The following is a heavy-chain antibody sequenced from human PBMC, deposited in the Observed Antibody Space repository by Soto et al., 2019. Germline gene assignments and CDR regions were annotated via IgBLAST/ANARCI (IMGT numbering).Heavy chain of an antibody. J-gene: IGHJ5*02. CDR1: GGSISSGDYY. Sequence: PSETLSLTCTVSGGSISSGDYYWSWIRQPPGKGLEWIGYIYYSGSTYYNPSLKSRVTISVDTSKNQFSLKLSSVTAADTAVYYCARDATPGYCISTSCYENWFDPWGQGTLVTVSS. D-gene: IGHD2-2*01. CDR3: ARDATPGYCISTSCYENWFDP. V-gene: IGHV4-30-4*01. CDR2: IYYSGST.